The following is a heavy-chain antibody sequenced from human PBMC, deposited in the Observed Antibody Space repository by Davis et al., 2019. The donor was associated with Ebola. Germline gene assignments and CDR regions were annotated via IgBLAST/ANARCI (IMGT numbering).Heavy chain of an antibody. Sequence: AGSLTLSCAASALPFTSACMNWVRQAPGTGPDWVARIKIMTECRAIDHAAPVKGRFIISRDDSKNALYLQMSSLKTEDTAIYYCTTDPNYFDPKGHWDAPPAHYWGQGTLVTVSS. CDR3: TTDPNYFDPKGHWDAPPAHY. CDR1: ALPFTSAC. D-gene: IGHD3-22*01. CDR2: IKIMTECRAI. J-gene: IGHJ4*02. V-gene: IGHV3-15*07.